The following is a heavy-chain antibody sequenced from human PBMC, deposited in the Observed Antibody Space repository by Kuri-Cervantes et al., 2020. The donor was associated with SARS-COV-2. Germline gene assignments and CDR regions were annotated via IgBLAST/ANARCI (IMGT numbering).Heavy chain of an antibody. CDR3: TTELLWFGELF. V-gene: IGHV3-73*01. D-gene: IGHD3-10*01. J-gene: IGHJ4*02. CDR2: VRGKANNYAT. Sequence: GGSLRLSCEVSGFLFSASAIHWVRQGSGKGLEWVGRVRGKANNYATAYAASVKGRFTISRDDSKSMAYLQMNSLKTEDTAVYYCTTELLWFGELFWGQGTLVTVSS. CDR1: GFLFSASA.